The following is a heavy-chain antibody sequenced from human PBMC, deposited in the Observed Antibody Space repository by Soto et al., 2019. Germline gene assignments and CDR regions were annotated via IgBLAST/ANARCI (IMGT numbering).Heavy chain of an antibody. CDR2: INRDGSVE. D-gene: IGHD1-26*01. CDR3: ARDISAVGATLYFDY. CDR1: GFPFSSYW. J-gene: IGHJ4*01. V-gene: IGHV3-7*01. Sequence: GSLRLSCAASGFPFSSYWMSWVRQAPGKGLEWVANINRDGSVEYYVDSLKDRFTISRDNAKNSLYLQMNRLRADDTAVYYCARDISAVGATLYFDYWGHGTLVTVSS.